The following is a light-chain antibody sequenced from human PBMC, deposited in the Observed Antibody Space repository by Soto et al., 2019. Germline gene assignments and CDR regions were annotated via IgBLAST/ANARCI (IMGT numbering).Light chain of an antibody. CDR1: QTVRGDS. J-gene: IGKJ1*01. Sequence: EVVLTQSPGTLSLSPGERVTLSCRASQTVRGDSLAWYQQKPGQAPRLLISRASDRAAGIPGRLTGSGSGADFTLTISRLEPEDFAVYFCQQYGNSPQTFGQGTKVEIK. CDR2: RAS. V-gene: IGKV3-20*01. CDR3: QQYGNSPQT.